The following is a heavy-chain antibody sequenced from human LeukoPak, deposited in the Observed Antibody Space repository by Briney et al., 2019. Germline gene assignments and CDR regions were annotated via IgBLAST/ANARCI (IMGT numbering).Heavy chain of an antibody. Sequence: GGSLRLSCAASGLTFSNYCMSWVRQAPGKGREWVANIKQDGSEKYYVDSVKGRFTISRDNAKNSLYLQMNSLRAEDTAVYYCARDKHYYGSGSCGNSLFDPWGQGTLVTVSS. CDR2: IKQDGSEK. D-gene: IGHD3-10*01. CDR3: ARDKHYYGSGSCGNSLFDP. J-gene: IGHJ5*02. CDR1: GLTFSNYC. V-gene: IGHV3-7*03.